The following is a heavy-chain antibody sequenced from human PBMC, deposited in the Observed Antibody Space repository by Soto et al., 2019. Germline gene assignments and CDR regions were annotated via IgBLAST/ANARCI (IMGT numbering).Heavy chain of an antibody. CDR2: ITPSSGDV. CDR3: ASGGAGSGPFTWELPDH. V-gene: IGHV1-45*02. CDR1: GNTFTYRY. J-gene: IGHJ4*02. Sequence: QMQLVQSGAEVKKTGSSVTVSCKALGNTFTYRYLHWVRQAPGQALEGMGWITPSSGDVHYAQKFQERVTITRDRSINTAYMQMSSLRSEDTAMYFCASGGAGSGPFTWELPDHWGQGTLVTVSS. D-gene: IGHD1-26*01.